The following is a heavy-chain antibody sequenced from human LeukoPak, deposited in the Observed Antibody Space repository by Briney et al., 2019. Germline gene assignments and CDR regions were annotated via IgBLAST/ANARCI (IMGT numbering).Heavy chain of an antibody. V-gene: IGHV4-30-2*01. Sequence: SQTLSLTCTVSGGSISSGDYYWSWIRQPPGKGLEWIGYIYHSTSTYYNPSLKSRVIISVDTSKNQFSLNLNSVTAADTAVYYCARKSGTRGAFDVWGQGTMVTVSS. CDR3: ARKSGTRGAFDV. CDR2: IYHSTST. D-gene: IGHD1-26*01. CDR1: GGSISSGDYY. J-gene: IGHJ3*01.